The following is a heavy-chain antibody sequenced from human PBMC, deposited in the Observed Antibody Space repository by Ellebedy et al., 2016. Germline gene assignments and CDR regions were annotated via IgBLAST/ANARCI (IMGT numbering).Heavy chain of an antibody. V-gene: IGHV1-2*02. Sequence: ASVKVSCKASGYTFTSYFMHWVRQAPGQGLEWMAWINPNSGGTKYAQQFQGRVTLTRDTSINTAYMELSSLRSEDTAVYYCTRGFSIAVAGNWFDPWGQGTLVTVSS. CDR1: GYTFTSYF. D-gene: IGHD6-19*01. CDR2: INPNSGGT. J-gene: IGHJ5*02. CDR3: TRGFSIAVAGNWFDP.